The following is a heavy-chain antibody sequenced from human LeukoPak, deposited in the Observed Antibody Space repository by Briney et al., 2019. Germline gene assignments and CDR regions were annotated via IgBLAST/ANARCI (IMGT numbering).Heavy chain of an antibody. Sequence: SETLSLTCAVYGGSFSGYYWSWIRQPPGKGLEWIGEINHSGSTDYNPSLKSRVTISVDTSKNQFSPKLSSVTAADTAVYYCARGGGDIVVVPAAPIDYWGQGTLVTVSS. J-gene: IGHJ4*02. D-gene: IGHD2-2*01. V-gene: IGHV4-34*01. CDR3: ARGGGDIVVVPAAPIDY. CDR1: GGSFSGYY. CDR2: INHSGST.